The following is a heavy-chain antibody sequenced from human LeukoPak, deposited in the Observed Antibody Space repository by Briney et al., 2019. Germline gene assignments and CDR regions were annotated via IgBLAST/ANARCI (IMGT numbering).Heavy chain of an antibody. CDR3: ATAPLGYPFEY. CDR1: GYTFTTYG. Sequence: GASVKVSCKTSGYTFTTYGIGWVRQAPGQGLEWMGWISVYNGNTNYAQKFQGRVIMTTDTSTTTAFLELRSLRSDDTAIYYCATAPLGYPFEYGGQGTLITVSS. D-gene: IGHD5-18*01. J-gene: IGHJ4*02. V-gene: IGHV1-18*04. CDR2: ISVYNGNT.